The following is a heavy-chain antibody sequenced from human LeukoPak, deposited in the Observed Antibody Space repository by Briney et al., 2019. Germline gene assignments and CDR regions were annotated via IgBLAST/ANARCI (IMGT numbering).Heavy chain of an antibody. CDR1: GFTFSSYA. J-gene: IGHJ2*01. Sequence: GESLRLSCAASGFTFSSYAMHWVRQAPGKGLEWVAVISYDGSNKYYADSVKGRFTISRDNSKNTLYLQMNSLRAEDTAVYYCAKDGGRTFYGSGSYRRYFDLWGRGTLVTVSS. V-gene: IGHV3-30*04. CDR2: ISYDGSNK. D-gene: IGHD3-10*01. CDR3: AKDGGRTFYGSGSYRRYFDL.